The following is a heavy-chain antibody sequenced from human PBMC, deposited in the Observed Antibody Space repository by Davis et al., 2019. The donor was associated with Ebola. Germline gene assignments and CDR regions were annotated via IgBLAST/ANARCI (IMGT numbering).Heavy chain of an antibody. Sequence: PGGSLRLSCAASGFTFSSYAMNWVRQAPGKGLEWVSGINEVDVTYYADSVRGRFTISRDIYKNTVYLQMNSLRAEDTARYYCAKEGSSSPQHFDFWGQGTMVSVSS. CDR2: INEVDVT. CDR1: GFTFSSYA. V-gene: IGHV3-23*01. D-gene: IGHD6-13*01. J-gene: IGHJ3*01. CDR3: AKEGSSSPQHFDF.